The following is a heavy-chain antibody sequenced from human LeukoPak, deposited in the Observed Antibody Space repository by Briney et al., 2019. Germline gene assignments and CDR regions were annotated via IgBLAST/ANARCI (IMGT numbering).Heavy chain of an antibody. CDR1: GYTFTSYG. CDR2: ISAYNGNT. J-gene: IGHJ6*02. V-gene: IGHV1-18*01. CDR3: ASITMVRGVKGYYYYGMDV. Sequence: AASVKVSCKASGYTFTSYGISWVRQAPGQELEWMGWISAYNGNTNYAQKLQGRVTMTTDTSTSTAYMELRSLRSDDTAVYYCASITMVRGVKGYYYYGMDVWGQGTTVTVSS. D-gene: IGHD3-10*01.